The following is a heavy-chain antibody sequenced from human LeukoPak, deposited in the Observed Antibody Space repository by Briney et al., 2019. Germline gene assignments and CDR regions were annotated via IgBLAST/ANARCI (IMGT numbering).Heavy chain of an antibody. Sequence: PSETLSLTCTVSGGSISSYYWSWIRQPPGKGLEWIGYIYYSGSTNYNPSLKSRVTISVDTSKNQFSLKLSSVTAADTAVYYCARGQVLGYWGQGTLVTVSS. CDR2: IYYSGST. J-gene: IGHJ4*02. V-gene: IGHV4-59*01. CDR3: ARGQVLGY. CDR1: GGSISSYY. D-gene: IGHD4/OR15-4a*01.